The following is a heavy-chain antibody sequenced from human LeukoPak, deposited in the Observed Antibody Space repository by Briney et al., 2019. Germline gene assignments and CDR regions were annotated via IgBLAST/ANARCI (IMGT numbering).Heavy chain of an antibody. CDR1: RFTFSSYA. J-gene: IGHJ4*02. Sequence: PGGSLRLSCAASRFTFSSYAMTWVRQAPDKGLEWVSAISGSDGSTHYADSVKGRFTISRDDSQNTLYLQMNSLSAEDTAVYYCAKVETSGGANCYALDYWGQGTLVTVSS. D-gene: IGHD2-2*01. V-gene: IGHV3-23*01. CDR2: ISGSDGST. CDR3: AKVETSGGANCYALDY.